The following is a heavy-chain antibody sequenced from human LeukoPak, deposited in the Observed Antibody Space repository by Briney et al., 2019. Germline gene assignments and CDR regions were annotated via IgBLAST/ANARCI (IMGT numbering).Heavy chain of an antibody. J-gene: IGHJ4*02. D-gene: IGHD2-21*02. V-gene: IGHV6-1*01. CDR1: GGSVSSIRAA. CDR2: TYYRSKWYT. CDR3: ARAGGDSWYFDY. Sequence: SQTLSLTCAISGGSVSSIRAAWNWIRQSPSRGLEWLGRTYYRSKWYTDYAVSVKSRITVNADTSKNQFSLQLNSVTPEDTAVYYCARAGGDSWYFDYWGQGTLVTVSS.